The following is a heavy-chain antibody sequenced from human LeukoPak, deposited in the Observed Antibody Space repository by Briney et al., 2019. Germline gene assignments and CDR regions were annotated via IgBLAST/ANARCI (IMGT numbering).Heavy chain of an antibody. D-gene: IGHD6-13*01. CDR3: ARDATVAAAGFDY. Sequence: VASVKVSCKASGGTFSSYAISWVRQAPGQGLEWMGGIIPIFGTANYAQKFQGRVTITTDESTSTAYMELSSLRSEDTAVYYCARDATVAAAGFDYWGQGTLVTASS. CDR2: IIPIFGTA. J-gene: IGHJ4*02. V-gene: IGHV1-69*05. CDR1: GGTFSSYA.